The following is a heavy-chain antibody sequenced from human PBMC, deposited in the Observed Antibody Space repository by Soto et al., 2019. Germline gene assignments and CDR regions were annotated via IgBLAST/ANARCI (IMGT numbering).Heavy chain of an antibody. CDR3: ARHLYYYGSGSPH. D-gene: IGHD3-10*01. CDR2: IYYSGST. Sequence: PSXTLSLTCIVSGGSISCSSYYCGWILQLPGKGLEWIGSIYYSGSTYYNPSLKSRVTISVDTSKNQFSLKLSSVTVADTAVYYCARHLYYYGSGSPHWGQGTLVTVSS. V-gene: IGHV4-39*01. J-gene: IGHJ4*02. CDR1: GGSISCSSYY.